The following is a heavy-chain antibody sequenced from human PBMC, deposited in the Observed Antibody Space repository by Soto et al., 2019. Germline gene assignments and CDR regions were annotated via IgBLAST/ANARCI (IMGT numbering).Heavy chain of an antibody. D-gene: IGHD6-25*01. Sequence: XSVKVSLNASGYTFTSYGISLVRHSPGQGLEWRGWISAYNGNTNYAQKLQGRVTMTTDTSTSTAYMELRSLRSDDTPVYYCARDRGAYSSAPRDSWSDPWGQGTLVTVSS. CDR2: ISAYNGNT. CDR3: ARDRGAYSSAPRDSWSDP. CDR1: GYTFTSYG. J-gene: IGHJ5*02. V-gene: IGHV1-18*01.